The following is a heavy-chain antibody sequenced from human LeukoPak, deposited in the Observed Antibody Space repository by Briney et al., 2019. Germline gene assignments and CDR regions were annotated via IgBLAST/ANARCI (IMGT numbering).Heavy chain of an antibody. CDR1: GYTFTGYS. Sequence: ASVMVSCKTSGYTFTGYSINWIRQAPGQGLEWMGYISTNTGNPTYAQGFTGRFVFSLDTSVSTAYLQISSLKAEDIGVYYCARDRASGSYDYWGQGTLVTVSS. D-gene: IGHD1-26*01. J-gene: IGHJ4*02. CDR2: ISTNTGNP. V-gene: IGHV7-4-1*02. CDR3: ARDRASGSYDY.